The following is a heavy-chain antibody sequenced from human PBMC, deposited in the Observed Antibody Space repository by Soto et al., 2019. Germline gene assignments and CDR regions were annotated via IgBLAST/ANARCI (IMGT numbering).Heavy chain of an antibody. V-gene: IGHV3-30-3*01. CDR2: ISYDGSNK. CDR1: GFTFSSYA. CDR3: AKDRSRYESSGYYFQH. J-gene: IGHJ1*01. Sequence: QVQLVESGGGVVQPGRSLRLSCAASGFTFSSYAMHWVRQAPGKGLEWVAVISYDGSNKYYADSVKGRFTISRDNSKNTLYLQMNSLRAEDTAVYYCAKDRSRYESSGYYFQHWGQGTLVTVSS. D-gene: IGHD3-22*01.